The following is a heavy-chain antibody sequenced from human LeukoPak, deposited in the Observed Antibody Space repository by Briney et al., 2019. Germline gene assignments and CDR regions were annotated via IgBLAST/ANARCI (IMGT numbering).Heavy chain of an antibody. CDR2: MNPNSGNT. D-gene: IGHD3-9*01. V-gene: IGHV1-8*01. J-gene: IGHJ5*02. CDR3: ARVGLNYDILTGYYTAGWFDP. CDR1: GYTFTSYD. Sequence: ASVKVSCKASGYTFTSYDINWVRQATGQGLEWMGWMNPNSGNTGYAQRFQGRVTMTRNTSISTAYMELSSLRSEDTAVYYCARVGLNYDILTGYYTAGWFDPWGQGTLVTVSS.